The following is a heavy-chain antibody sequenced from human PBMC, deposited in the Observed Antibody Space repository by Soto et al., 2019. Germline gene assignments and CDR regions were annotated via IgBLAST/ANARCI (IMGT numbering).Heavy chain of an antibody. CDR2: SYHSGST. J-gene: IGHJ5*02. D-gene: IGHD4-4*01. V-gene: IGHV4-30-4*01. CDR3: ARGVYSNYRGAWFDP. CDR1: GGSVSSGDFY. Sequence: SETLSLTCTVSGGSVSSGDFYWNWIRQPPGKGLEWIGYSYHSGSTSYNPSLKSRVTISVDRSKNQFSLKLSSVTAADTAVYYCARGVYSNYRGAWFDPWGQGTLVTVSS.